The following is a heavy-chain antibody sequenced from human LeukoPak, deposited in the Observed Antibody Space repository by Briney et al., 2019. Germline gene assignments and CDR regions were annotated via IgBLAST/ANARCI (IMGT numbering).Heavy chain of an antibody. V-gene: IGHV3-30*04. D-gene: IGHD3-22*01. CDR1: GFTFSSYA. Sequence: GRSLRLSCAASGFTFSSYAMHWVRQAPGKGLEWVAVISYDGSNKYYADSVKGRFTISRDNSKNTLYLQMNSLRAEDTAVYYCARERDYYDSSGPWGNAFDIWGQGTMVTVSS. J-gene: IGHJ3*02. CDR2: ISYDGSNK. CDR3: ARERDYYDSSGPWGNAFDI.